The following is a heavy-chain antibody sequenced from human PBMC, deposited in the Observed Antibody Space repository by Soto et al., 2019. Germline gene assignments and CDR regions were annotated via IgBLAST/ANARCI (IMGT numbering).Heavy chain of an antibody. CDR1: GFTFSTNG. CDR2: ISDDSGST. Sequence: EVQLLESGGGLVQPGGSLRLSCVASGFTFSTNGMTWVRQAPGKGLEWVSIISDDSGSTFYADSVKGRFTVSRDNSKNTLYLQMNSLRAEDTAIYYCAKDIVGAAGATLDYWGQGTLVTVSS. J-gene: IGHJ4*02. D-gene: IGHD2-15*01. V-gene: IGHV3-23*01. CDR3: AKDIVGAAGATLDY.